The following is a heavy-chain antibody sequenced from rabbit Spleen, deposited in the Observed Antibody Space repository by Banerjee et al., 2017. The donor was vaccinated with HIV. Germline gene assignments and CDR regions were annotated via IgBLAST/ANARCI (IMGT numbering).Heavy chain of an antibody. Sequence: QSLEESGGDLVKPGASLTPTCTASGFSFSAGYYMCWVRQAPGKGLEWIACIGAGSSGSTYYASWAKGRFTISKTSSTTVTLQMTSLTAADTATYFCARFYAGYGDFGYAAMWGQGTLVTVS. CDR1: GFSFSAGYY. J-gene: IGHJ4*01. CDR3: ARFYAGYGDFGYAAM. V-gene: IGHV1S40*01. CDR2: IGAGSSGST. D-gene: IGHD7-1*01.